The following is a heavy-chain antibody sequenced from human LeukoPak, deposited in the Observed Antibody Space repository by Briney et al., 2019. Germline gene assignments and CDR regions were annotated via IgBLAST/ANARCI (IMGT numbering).Heavy chain of an antibody. V-gene: IGHV1-18*01. Sequence: ASVKVSCKASGYTFTSHGISWVRQAPGQGLEWMGWISAYNGNTNYAQKLQGRVTMTTDTFTSTAYMELRSLRSDDTAVYYCSRGDYAANWFDPWGQGTLVTVSS. CDR1: GYTFTSHG. CDR2: ISAYNGNT. D-gene: IGHD4-17*01. J-gene: IGHJ5*02. CDR3: SRGDYAANWFDP.